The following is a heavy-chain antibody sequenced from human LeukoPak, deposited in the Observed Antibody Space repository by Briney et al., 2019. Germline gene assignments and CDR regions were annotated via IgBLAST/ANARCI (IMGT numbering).Heavy chain of an antibody. CDR3: AQHDYGELDY. Sequence: PSGTLSLTCAVSGGSFNRTNWWSWVRQPPGKGLEWIGEISHSGSTNYNPSLKRRVTISVDKSKNLVSLKLISVTAADTAAYFCAQHDYGELDYWGQGTLVTVSS. CDR1: GGSFNRTNW. D-gene: IGHD4/OR15-4a*01. CDR2: ISHSGST. V-gene: IGHV4-4*02. J-gene: IGHJ4*02.